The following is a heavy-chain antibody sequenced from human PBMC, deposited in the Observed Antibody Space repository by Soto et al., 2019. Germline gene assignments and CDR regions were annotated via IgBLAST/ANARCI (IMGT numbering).Heavy chain of an antibody. CDR1: GFTFSSYG. CDR2: IWYDGSNK. V-gene: IGHV3-33*01. D-gene: IGHD6-19*01. CDR3: ARPFFGSGWYFDI. J-gene: IGHJ3*02. Sequence: GGSLRLSCAASGFTFSSYGMHWVRQAPGKGLEWVAVIWYDGSNKYYADSVKGRFTISRDNSKNTLYLQMNSLRAEDTAVYYCARPFFGSGWYFDIWGQWTMVTVSS.